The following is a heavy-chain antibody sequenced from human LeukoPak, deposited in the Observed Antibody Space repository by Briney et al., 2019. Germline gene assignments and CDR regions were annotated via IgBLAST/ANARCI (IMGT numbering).Heavy chain of an antibody. CDR3: ARSPLTYYFDY. CDR1: GGSISSYY. J-gene: IGHJ4*02. Sequence: SETLSLTCTVSGGSISSYYWSWIRQPPGKGLEWIGYIYYSGSTNYNPSLKSRVTMSVDTSKNQFSLKLSSVTAADTAVYYCARSPLTYYFDYWGQGTLVTVSS. V-gene: IGHV4-59*12. CDR2: IYYSGST.